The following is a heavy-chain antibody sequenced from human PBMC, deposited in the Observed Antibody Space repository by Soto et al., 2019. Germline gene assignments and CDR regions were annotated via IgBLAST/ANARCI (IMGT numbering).Heavy chain of an antibody. CDR3: ARANSGSGWYPGYYYYMDV. J-gene: IGHJ6*03. CDR2: ISAYNGNT. D-gene: IGHD6-19*01. Sequence: GASVKVSCKASGYTFTSYGISWVRQAPGQGLEWMGWISAYNGNTNYAQKHQGRVTMTTDTSTSTAYMELRSLRSDDTAVYYCARANSGSGWYPGYYYYMDVWGKGTTVTVSS. CDR1: GYTFTSYG. V-gene: IGHV1-18*01.